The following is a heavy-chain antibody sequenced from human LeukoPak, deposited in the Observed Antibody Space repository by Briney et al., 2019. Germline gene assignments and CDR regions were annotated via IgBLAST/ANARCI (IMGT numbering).Heavy chain of an antibody. V-gene: IGHV3-48*04. CDR1: GFTFSSYS. CDR3: AKRAVSSGWYFQN. J-gene: IGHJ1*01. Sequence: GGSLRLSCAASGFTFSSYSMNWVRQAPGKGLEWVSYISSSSSTIYYADSVKGRFTISRDNSKNTVYLQMNSLRAEATAVYYCAKRAVSSGWYFQNWGQGTLVTVS. CDR2: ISSSSSTI. D-gene: IGHD6-19*01.